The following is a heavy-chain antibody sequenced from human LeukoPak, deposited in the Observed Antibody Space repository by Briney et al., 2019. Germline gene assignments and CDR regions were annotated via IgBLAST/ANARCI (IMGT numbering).Heavy chain of an antibody. Sequence: GGSLRLSCAASGFTFSSYGMHWVRQAPGKGLEWVAFIRYDGSNKYYADSVKGRFTISRDNSKNTLYLQMNSLRAEDTAVYYCAKEGQLARRHDFDYWGQGTLVTVSS. D-gene: IGHD6-6*01. CDR2: IRYDGSNK. CDR3: AKEGQLARRHDFDY. V-gene: IGHV3-30*02. J-gene: IGHJ4*02. CDR1: GFTFSSYG.